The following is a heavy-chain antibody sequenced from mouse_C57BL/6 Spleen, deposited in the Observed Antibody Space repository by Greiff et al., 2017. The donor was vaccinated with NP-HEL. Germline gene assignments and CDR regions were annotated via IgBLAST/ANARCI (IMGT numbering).Heavy chain of an antibody. CDR2: LDPENGDP. CDR1: GFNIKDDY. CDR3: TRCSLNWYFDV. Sequence: VQLKQSGAELVRPGASVKLSCTASGFNIKDDYMHWVKQRPEQGLEWIGWLDPENGDPEYASKFQGKATITADTSSNTAYLQLSSLTSEDTAVYYCTRCSLNWYFDVWGTGTTVTVSS. D-gene: IGHD6-1*01. V-gene: IGHV14-4*01. J-gene: IGHJ1*03.